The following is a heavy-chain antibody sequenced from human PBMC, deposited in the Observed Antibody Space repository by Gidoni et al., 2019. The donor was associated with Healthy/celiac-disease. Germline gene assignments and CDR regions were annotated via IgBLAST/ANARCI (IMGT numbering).Heavy chain of an antibody. Sequence: VQLVESGGGVVQPGRSLRLSCAASGFTFSSYGMHWVRQAPGKGLEWVAVRWYDGSNKYYADSVKGRFTISRDNSKNTLYLQMNSLRAEDTAVYYCARARGPDDAFDIWGQGTMVTVSS. CDR2: RWYDGSNK. CDR1: GFTFSSYG. CDR3: ARARGPDDAFDI. J-gene: IGHJ3*02. D-gene: IGHD3-10*01. V-gene: IGHV3-33*01.